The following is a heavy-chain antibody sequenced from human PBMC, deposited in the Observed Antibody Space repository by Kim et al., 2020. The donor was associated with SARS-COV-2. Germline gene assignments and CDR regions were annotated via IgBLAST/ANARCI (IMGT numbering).Heavy chain of an antibody. D-gene: IGHD5-12*01. CDR3: EREYSGYGGTFDY. Sequence: YSYFVKGRITNSRDNAKNALFLQMNSLRVEDTALYYCEREYSGYGGTFDYWGKGTLVTVSP. V-gene: IGHV3-74*01. J-gene: IGHJ4*02.